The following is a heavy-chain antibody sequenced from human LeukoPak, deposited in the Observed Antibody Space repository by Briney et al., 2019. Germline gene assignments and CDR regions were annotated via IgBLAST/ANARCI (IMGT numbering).Heavy chain of an antibody. Sequence: PGGSLRLSCAASGFTFSSYAMSWVRQAPGKGLEWVSAISGSGGSTYYADSVKGRFTISRDNSKNTLYLQMHSLRAEDTAVYYCAKSFYGSGRFNAFDIWGQGTMVTVSS. J-gene: IGHJ3*02. V-gene: IGHV3-23*01. CDR1: GFTFSSYA. CDR2: ISGSGGST. CDR3: AKSFYGSGRFNAFDI. D-gene: IGHD3-10*01.